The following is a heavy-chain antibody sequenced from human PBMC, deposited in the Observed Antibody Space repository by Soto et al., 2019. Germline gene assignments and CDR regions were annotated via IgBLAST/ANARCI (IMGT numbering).Heavy chain of an antibody. Sequence: GGSLRLSCAASGFTFSSYSMNWVRQAPGKGLEWVSSISSSSSYIYYADSVKGRFTISRDNAKNSLYLQMNSLRADDTAVYYCARDGRFLEWLSVDAFDIWGQGTMVTVSS. CDR1: GFTFSSYS. V-gene: IGHV3-21*01. CDR3: ARDGRFLEWLSVDAFDI. CDR2: ISSSSSYI. D-gene: IGHD3-3*01. J-gene: IGHJ3*02.